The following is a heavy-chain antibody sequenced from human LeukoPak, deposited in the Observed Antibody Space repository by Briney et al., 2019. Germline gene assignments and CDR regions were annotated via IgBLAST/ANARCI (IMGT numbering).Heavy chain of an antibody. V-gene: IGHV3-23*01. CDR1: GFTFSNYA. D-gene: IGHD6-19*01. Sequence: GGSLRLSCAASGFTFSNYAMSWVRQAPGKGLEWVSAISGNDGTTYYADSVKGRFTISRDTSKNTLYLQMNSLRAEDTALYYCAKGDSSGLLNGMDVWGQGTTVTVSS. CDR3: AKGDSSGLLNGMDV. CDR2: ISGNDGTT. J-gene: IGHJ6*02.